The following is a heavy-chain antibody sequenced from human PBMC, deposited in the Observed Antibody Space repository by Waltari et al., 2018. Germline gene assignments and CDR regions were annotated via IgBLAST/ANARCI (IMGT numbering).Heavy chain of an antibody. V-gene: IGHV3-11*06. CDR1: GFSFRDYY. Sequence: QVQVEESGGDLVEPGGSLRLSCEASGFSFRDYYMSWFRQGPGKGLEWVSYIGANSNKINADSVKSRFTISRDNAKNSLYLQMNSLTVEDSAVYFCARGLLNAYTFDFWGQGTLVTVSS. CDR3: ARGLLNAYTFDF. J-gene: IGHJ4*02. D-gene: IGHD2-15*01. CDR2: IGANSNK.